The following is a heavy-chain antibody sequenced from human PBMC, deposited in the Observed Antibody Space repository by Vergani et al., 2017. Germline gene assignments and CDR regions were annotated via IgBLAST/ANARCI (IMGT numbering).Heavy chain of an antibody. D-gene: IGHD2-2*02. V-gene: IGHV3-23*04. Sequence: VQLVESGGGVVQPGRSLRLSCAASGFTFSSYAMSWVRQAPGKGLEWVSAISDTGGSTYYADSVKGRFTISRDNSKNTLFLQMNSLRAEDTAVYYCAKRYCSSTSCYNMNYFYMDVWGKGTTVTVSS. CDR3: AKRYCSSTSCYNMNYFYMDV. CDR1: GFTFSSYA. J-gene: IGHJ6*03. CDR2: ISDTGGST.